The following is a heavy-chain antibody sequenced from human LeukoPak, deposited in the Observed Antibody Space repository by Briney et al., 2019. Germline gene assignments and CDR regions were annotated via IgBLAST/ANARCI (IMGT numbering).Heavy chain of an antibody. V-gene: IGHV1-46*01. J-gene: IGHJ6*02. D-gene: IGHD6-13*01. CDR3: ARGVGQQRSPGGYYYYGMDV. CDR1: GYTFTSYY. CDR2: INPSGGST. Sequence: ASVKVSCKASGYTFTSYYMHWVRQAPGQRLEWMGIINPSGGSTSYAQKFQGRVTMTRDTSTSTVYMELSSLRSEDTAVYYCARGVGQQRSPGGYYYYGMDVWGQGTTVTVSS.